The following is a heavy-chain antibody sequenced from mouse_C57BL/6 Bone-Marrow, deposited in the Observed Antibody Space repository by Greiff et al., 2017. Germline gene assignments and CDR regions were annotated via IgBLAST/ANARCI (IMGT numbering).Heavy chain of an antibody. CDR2: ISDGGSYT. V-gene: IGHV5-4*01. CDR1: GFTFSSYA. J-gene: IGHJ4*01. CDR3: ARDHGYYGAMDY. Sequence: EVKLMESGGGLVKPGGSLKLSCAASGFTFSSYAMSWVRQTPEKRLEWVATISDGGSYTYYPDNVKGRFTISRDNAKNNLYLQMSHLKSEDTAMYYWARDHGYYGAMDYWGQGTSVTVSS. D-gene: IGHD2-3*01.